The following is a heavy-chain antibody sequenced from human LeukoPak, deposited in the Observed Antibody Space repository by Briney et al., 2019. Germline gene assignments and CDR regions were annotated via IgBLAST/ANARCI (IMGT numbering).Heavy chain of an antibody. Sequence: GGSLRLSCAASGLTFSGSAMHWVRQASGEGLEWVGRIRSKAHSYATAYAASVKGRFTIPRDDSKNTAYLQMNSLKNEDTAVYYCTRHGGRDYYDSSEDAFDIWGQGTMVIVSS. CDR3: TRHGGRDYYDSSEDAFDI. V-gene: IGHV3-73*01. CDR2: IRSKAHSYAT. CDR1: GLTFSGSA. D-gene: IGHD3-22*01. J-gene: IGHJ3*02.